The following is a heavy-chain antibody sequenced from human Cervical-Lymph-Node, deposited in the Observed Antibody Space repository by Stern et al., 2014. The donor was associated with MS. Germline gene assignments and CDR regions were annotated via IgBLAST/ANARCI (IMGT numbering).Heavy chain of an antibody. CDR3: ARGAGPEQGRWFDP. Sequence: VQLVESGSELKKPGASVTVSCKASGYTFPDYGMNWMRQAPGPGLEWMGWINTNTGSPSYAQGFTGRFVFSLETSVSTAYLKISSLKGEDTAVYYCARGAGPEQGRWFDPWGQGTLVIVSS. CDR1: GYTFPDYG. CDR2: INTNTGSP. D-gene: IGHD6-13*01. J-gene: IGHJ5*02. V-gene: IGHV7-4-1*02.